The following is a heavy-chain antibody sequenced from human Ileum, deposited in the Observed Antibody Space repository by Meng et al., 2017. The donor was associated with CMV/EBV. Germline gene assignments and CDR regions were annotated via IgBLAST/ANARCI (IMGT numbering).Heavy chain of an antibody. V-gene: IGHV4-30-4*08. CDR2: IFFSGNT. J-gene: IGHJ5*02. CDR3: ARFRIAALGNLFDP. CDR1: GASTSSGDYY. D-gene: IGHD6-13*01. Sequence: QVQMQESGPGLVKPSQTLSLSCTVSGASTSSGDYYWSWIRQPPGKGLEWIGYIFFSGNTYYNPSLNNRVIISIDTPRNQFSLKVDSVTAADTAVYYCARFRIAALGNLFDPWGHGTLVTVSS.